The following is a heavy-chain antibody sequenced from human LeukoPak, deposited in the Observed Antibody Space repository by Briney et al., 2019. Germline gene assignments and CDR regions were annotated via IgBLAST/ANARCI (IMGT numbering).Heavy chain of an antibody. J-gene: IGHJ4*02. V-gene: IGHV4-59*01. CDR3: ARGLYSSSWYYFDN. CDR1: GGSISSYY. CDR2: IYYSGST. D-gene: IGHD6-13*01. Sequence: SETLSLTCTVAGGSISSYYWSWIRQPPGKGLEWIGYIYYSGSTNNNPSLKSRVTISVDTAKNQFSLKLSSVTAADTAVYYCARGLYSSSWYYFDNWGQGTLVTVSS.